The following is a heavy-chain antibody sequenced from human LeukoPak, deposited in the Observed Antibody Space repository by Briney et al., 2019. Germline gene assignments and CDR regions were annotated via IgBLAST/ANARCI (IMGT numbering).Heavy chain of an antibody. CDR3: ARLSGPSGGPVSFFGLDV. V-gene: IGHV4-59*12. D-gene: IGHD6-19*01. J-gene: IGHJ6*02. CDR2: IYYRGDT. CDR1: CGSMTNYY. Sequence: SETLSLTCTVSCGSMTNYYWSWIRQSPGKGLEWIGHIYYRGDTKYNPSLKSRVTVAVDTSKQQFSLRLSSVSAADTAVYYCARLSGPSGGPVSFFGLDVWGQGTTVIVSS.